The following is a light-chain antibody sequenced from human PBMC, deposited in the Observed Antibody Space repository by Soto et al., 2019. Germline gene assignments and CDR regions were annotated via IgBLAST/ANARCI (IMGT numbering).Light chain of an antibody. CDR2: GAS. CDR1: QSVSSSY. CDR3: QQYYSAPTWT. V-gene: IGKV3-20*01. J-gene: IGKJ1*01. Sequence: DIVFTLSLGTLSLSPRERATLSCRASQSVSSSYLAWYQQKPGQAPRLLIYGASSRATGIPDRFSGSGSGTDFTLTISRLEPEDFAVYYCQQYYSAPTWTFGQGTKVDIK.